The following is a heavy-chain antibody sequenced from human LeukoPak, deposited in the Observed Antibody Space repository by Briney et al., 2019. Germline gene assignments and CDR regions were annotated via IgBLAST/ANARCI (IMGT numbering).Heavy chain of an antibody. J-gene: IGHJ4*02. CDR1: GGSISSGDYY. CDR3: ARVVDSSGYSDY. Sequence: SQTLSLTCTVSGGSISSGDYYWSWIRQPPGRGLEWIGYIYYSGSTYYNPSHKSRVTISVDTSKNQFSLKLSSVTAADTAVYYCARVVDSSGYSDYWGQGTLVTVSS. V-gene: IGHV4-30-4*01. CDR2: IYYSGST. D-gene: IGHD3-22*01.